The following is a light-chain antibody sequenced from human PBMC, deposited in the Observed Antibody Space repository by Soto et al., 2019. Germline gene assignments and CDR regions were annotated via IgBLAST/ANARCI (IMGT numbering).Light chain of an antibody. CDR1: STDVGAYNF. J-gene: IGLJ2*01. CDR3: SSYGGSSNLL. V-gene: IGLV2-8*01. CDR2: EVN. Sequence: QSALTQPPSASGSPGQSVTISCTGTSTDVGAYNFVSWYQQHPGKAPKLILYEVNKRPSGVPDRFSGSKSGNTASLTVSVLQAEDEADYYCSSYGGSSNLLFGGGTKVTVL.